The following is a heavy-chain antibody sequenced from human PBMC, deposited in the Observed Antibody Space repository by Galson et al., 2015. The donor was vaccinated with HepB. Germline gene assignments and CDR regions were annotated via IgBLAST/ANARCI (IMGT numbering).Heavy chain of an antibody. D-gene: IGHD3-22*01. CDR2: IYYSGST. V-gene: IGHV4-59*01. J-gene: IGHJ3*02. CDR1: GGSISSYY. Sequence: LSLTCTVSGGSISSYYWSWIRQPPGKGLEWIGYIYYSGSTNYNPSLKSRVTISVDTSKNQFSLKLSSVTAADTAVYYCARDRSEGYYDSSGYYFIGLDVFDICGQGTMVTVSS. CDR3: ARDRSEGYYDSSGYYFIGLDVFDI.